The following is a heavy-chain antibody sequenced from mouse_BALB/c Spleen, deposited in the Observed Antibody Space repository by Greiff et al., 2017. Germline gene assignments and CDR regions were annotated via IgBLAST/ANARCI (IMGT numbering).Heavy chain of an antibody. Sequence: QVQLQQSGAGLVKPGASVKLSCKASGYTFTSYYMYWVKQRPGQGLEWIGEINPSNGGTNFNEKFKSKATLTVDKSSSTAYMQLSSLTSEDSAVYYCTRELGPNYYAMDYWGQGTSVTVSS. CDR2: INPSNGGT. D-gene: IGHD4-1*01. CDR1: GYTFTSYY. J-gene: IGHJ4*01. V-gene: IGHV1S81*02. CDR3: TRELGPNYYAMDY.